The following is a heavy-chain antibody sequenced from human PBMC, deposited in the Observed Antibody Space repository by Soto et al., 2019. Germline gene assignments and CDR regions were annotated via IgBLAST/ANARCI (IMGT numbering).Heavy chain of an antibody. CDR1: GGSISSYY. CDR3: ARDRGYDFWSGLGGGFRYYYYGMDV. Sequence: PSETLSLTCTVSGGSISSYYWSWIRQPPGKGLEWIGYIYYSGSTNYNPSLKSRVTISVDTSKNQFSLKLSSVTAADTAVYYCARDRGYDFWSGLGGGFRYYYYGMDVWGQGTTVTVSS. J-gene: IGHJ6*02. V-gene: IGHV4-59*01. D-gene: IGHD3-3*01. CDR2: IYYSGST.